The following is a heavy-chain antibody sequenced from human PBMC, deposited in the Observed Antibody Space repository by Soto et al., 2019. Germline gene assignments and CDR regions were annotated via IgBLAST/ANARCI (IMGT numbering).Heavy chain of an antibody. CDR1: GFTFSSYG. CDR2: ISYDGSNK. J-gene: IGHJ5*02. CDR3: AKDHLEMATIPWFDP. D-gene: IGHD5-12*01. Sequence: QVQLVESGGGVVQPGRSLRLSCAASGFTFSSYGMHWVRQAPGKGLEWVAVISYDGSNKYYADSVKGRFTISRDNSKNTLYLQMNSLRAEDTAVYYCAKDHLEMATIPWFDPWGQGTLVTVSS. V-gene: IGHV3-30*18.